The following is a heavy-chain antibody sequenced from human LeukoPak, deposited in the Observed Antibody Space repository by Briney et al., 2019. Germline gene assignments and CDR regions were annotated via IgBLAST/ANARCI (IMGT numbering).Heavy chain of an antibody. CDR3: AKVDIVVVPAAQYYFDY. V-gene: IGHV3-23*01. J-gene: IGHJ4*02. Sequence: GGSLRLSCAASGFTFSNYAMSWVRQAPGKGLEWVSAISGSGGSTYYADSVKGRFTISRDNSKNTLYLQMNSLRAEDTAVYYCAKVDIVVVPAAQYYFDYWGQGTLVTVSS. D-gene: IGHD2-2*01. CDR1: GFTFSNYA. CDR2: ISGSGGST.